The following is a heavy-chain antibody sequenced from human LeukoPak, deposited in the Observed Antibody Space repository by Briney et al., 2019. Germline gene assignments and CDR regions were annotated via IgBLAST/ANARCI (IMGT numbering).Heavy chain of an antibody. J-gene: IGHJ4*02. CDR3: ANIRGG. D-gene: IGHD3-16*01. Sequence: GGSLRLSCAATGFTFNSYWMTWVRQAPGKGLEWVANIKQDGSEKLYVDSVKGRFAISRDNAKNSLYLQMNSLRVEDTAVYYCANIRGGWGQGTLVTVSS. CDR2: IKQDGSEK. V-gene: IGHV3-7*03. CDR1: GFTFNSYW.